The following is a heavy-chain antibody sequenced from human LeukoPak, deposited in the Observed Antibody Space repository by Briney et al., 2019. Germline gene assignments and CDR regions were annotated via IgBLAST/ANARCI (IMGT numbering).Heavy chain of an antibody. CDR3: ARGGNSDY. D-gene: IGHD4-23*01. J-gene: IGHJ4*02. CDR1: GFIFSNYA. Sequence: PGGSLRLSCVASGFIFSNYAIHWVRQAPGKGLEWVAVISFDGKNKYHADSVKGRFTISRDNSKDTLSLEMNSLRAEDTAVYYCARGGNSDYWGQGTLVTVSS. CDR2: ISFDGKNK. V-gene: IGHV3-30*04.